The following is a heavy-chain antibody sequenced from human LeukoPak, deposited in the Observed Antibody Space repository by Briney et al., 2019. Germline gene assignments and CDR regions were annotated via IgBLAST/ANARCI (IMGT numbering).Heavy chain of an antibody. CDR2: MNSDGSST. J-gene: IGHJ3*02. D-gene: IGHD3-22*01. CDR3: ATGHYYDSSGYYPLPDAFDI. CDR1: GFSFSRYW. V-gene: IGHV3-74*01. Sequence: GGSLRLSCAASGFSFSRYWMHWVRQAPGKGLEWVSRMNSDGSSTNYADCVNGRFTISRDNAKNILYRQMSSLRAEDTAVYQCATGHYYDSSGYYPLPDAFDIWGQGTMVTVSS.